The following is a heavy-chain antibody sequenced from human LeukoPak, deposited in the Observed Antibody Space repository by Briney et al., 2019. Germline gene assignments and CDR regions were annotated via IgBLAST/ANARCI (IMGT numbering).Heavy chain of an antibody. CDR2: IYYSGST. Sequence: SETLSLTCAVYGGSFSGYYWSWIRQPPGKGLEWIGSIYYSGSTYYNPSLKSRVTISVDTSKNHFSLKLSSMTAADTAVYYCARVFSYPLRAPFDPWGQGTLVTVSS. D-gene: IGHD3-3*01. V-gene: IGHV4-34*01. CDR1: GGSFSGYY. CDR3: ARVFSYPLRAPFDP. J-gene: IGHJ5*02.